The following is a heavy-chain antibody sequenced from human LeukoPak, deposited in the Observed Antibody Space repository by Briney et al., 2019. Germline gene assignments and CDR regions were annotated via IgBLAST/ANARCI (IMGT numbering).Heavy chain of an antibody. J-gene: IGHJ4*02. CDR2: INPNSGST. CDR1: GYTFTGYY. D-gene: IGHD6-19*01. CDR3: ARDLGSGWYAKAPAGGDY. Sequence: ASVKVSCKASGYTFTGYYMHWVRQAPGQGLEWMGWINPNSGSTNYAQKFQGRVTMTRDTSISTAYMELSRLRSDDTAVYYCARDLGSGWYAKAPAGGDYWGQGTLVTVSS. V-gene: IGHV1-2*02.